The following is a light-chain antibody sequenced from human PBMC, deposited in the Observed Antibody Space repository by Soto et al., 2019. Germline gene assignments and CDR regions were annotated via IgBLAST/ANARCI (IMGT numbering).Light chain of an antibody. CDR3: QHSYSTFT. V-gene: IGKV1-39*01. Sequence: DIQMTQPPSSLSASVGAIVTITCRTRQSISSYLNWYQQKPGKAPKLLIYAASSLQSVVPSRFSGSGSGTDFTLTISSLQPEDFATYYCQHSYSTFTCGRGPLLEIK. CDR1: QSISSY. CDR2: AAS. J-gene: IGKJ5*01.